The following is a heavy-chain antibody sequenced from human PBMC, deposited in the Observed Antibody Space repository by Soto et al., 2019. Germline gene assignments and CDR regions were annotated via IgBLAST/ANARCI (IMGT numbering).Heavy chain of an antibody. CDR3: ASSRVGPYCSSTSCYPIYYYYCMDV. Sequence: SETLSLTCTVSGGSISSGDYYWSWIRQPPGKGLEWIGYIYYSGSTYYNPSLKSRVTISVDTSKNQFSLKLSSVTAADTAVYYCASSRVGPYCSSTSCYPIYYYYCMDVWGQGTTVTVSS. D-gene: IGHD2-2*01. V-gene: IGHV4-30-4*01. CDR1: GGSISSGDYY. CDR2: IYYSGST. J-gene: IGHJ6*02.